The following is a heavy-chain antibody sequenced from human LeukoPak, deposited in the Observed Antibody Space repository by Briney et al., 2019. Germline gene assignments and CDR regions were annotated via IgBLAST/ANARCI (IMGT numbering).Heavy chain of an antibody. CDR3: ARDLAYGSGSYYSLGYYMDV. CDR1: GFTFSSYS. CDR2: ISSSSSYI. J-gene: IGHJ6*03. Sequence: GGSLRLSCAASGFTFSSYSMKWVRQAPGKGLEWVSSISSSSSYIYYADSVKGRFTISRDNAKNSLYLQMNSLRAEDTAVYYCARDLAYGSGSYYSLGYYMDVWGKGTTVTVSS. D-gene: IGHD3-10*01. V-gene: IGHV3-21*01.